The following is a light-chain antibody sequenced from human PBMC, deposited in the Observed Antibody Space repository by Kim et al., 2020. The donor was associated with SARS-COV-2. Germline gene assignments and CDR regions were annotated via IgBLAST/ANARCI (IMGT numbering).Light chain of an antibody. CDR1: ALPKQY. V-gene: IGLV3-25*03. Sequence: SPGQTGRITCSGDALPKQYAYWYQQKPGQAPVLVIYKDSERPSGIPERFSGSSSGTTVTLTISGVQAEDEADYYCQSADSSGTYWVFGGGTQLTVL. CDR2: KDS. CDR3: QSADSSGTYWV. J-gene: IGLJ3*02.